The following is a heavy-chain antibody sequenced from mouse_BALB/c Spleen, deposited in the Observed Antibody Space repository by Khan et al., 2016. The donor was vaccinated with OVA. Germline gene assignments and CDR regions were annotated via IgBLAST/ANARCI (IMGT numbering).Heavy chain of an antibody. CDR3: ARRGYDYGRGALFAY. V-gene: IGHV2-2*02. CDR1: GFSLTNYS. J-gene: IGHJ3*01. Sequence: QVQLRQSGPGLVQPSQSLSITCTVSGFSLTNYSLHWVHQSPGKGLEWLGVIWSAGSTDYNAAFISRLTIRKDNSRSQVFFKMNSQQPNDTAIYYCARRGYDYGRGALFAYWGQGTLVTVSA. CDR2: IWSAGST. D-gene: IGHD2-4*01.